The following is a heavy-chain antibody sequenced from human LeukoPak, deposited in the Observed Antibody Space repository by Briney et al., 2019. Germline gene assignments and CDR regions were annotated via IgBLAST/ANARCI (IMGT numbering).Heavy chain of an antibody. D-gene: IGHD6-13*01. J-gene: IGHJ4*02. Sequence: GGSLRLSCAASGFSFSGYGSHWVRQAPGKGLDWVAVMSYDGSGEHYADSVKGRFTISRDNSKNTVYLQMNSLRPEDTAVYYCARDGGGSSWRVDYWGPGTLVIVSS. CDR1: GFSFSGYG. V-gene: IGHV3-30-3*01. CDR3: ARDGGGSSWRVDY. CDR2: MSYDGSGE.